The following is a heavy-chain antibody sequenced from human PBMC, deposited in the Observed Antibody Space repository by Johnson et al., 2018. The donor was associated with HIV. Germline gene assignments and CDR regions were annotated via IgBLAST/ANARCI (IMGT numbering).Heavy chain of an antibody. V-gene: IGHV3-74*03. J-gene: IGHJ3*02. Sequence: VQLVESGGGLVQPGGSLRLSCAASGFIFRNYWMYWVRQAPGKGLVWVARIYSDGSDSAYADSVKGRFTISRDNSKNTLYLQMSSLRAEDTAVYYCARPPPFDIWGQGTMVTVSS. CDR2: IYSDGSDS. CDR1: GFIFRNYW. CDR3: ARPPPFDI.